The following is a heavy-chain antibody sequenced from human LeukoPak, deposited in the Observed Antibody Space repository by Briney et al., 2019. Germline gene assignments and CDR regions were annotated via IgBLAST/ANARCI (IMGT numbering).Heavy chain of an antibody. J-gene: IGHJ6*03. D-gene: IGHD2-2*01. CDR3: ARDGCSSSSCYLPYQYRYMAV. CDR2: IKQDGSEK. V-gene: IGHV3-7*01. CDR1: GFTFSSYW. Sequence: PGGSLRLSCAASGFTFSSYWMSWVRQAPGKGLEWVANIKQDGSEKYYVDSVKGRFTVSRDNAKNSLYLQTDSLRAEDTAVYCCARDGCSSSSCYLPYQYRYMAVWGKGTTVTVSS.